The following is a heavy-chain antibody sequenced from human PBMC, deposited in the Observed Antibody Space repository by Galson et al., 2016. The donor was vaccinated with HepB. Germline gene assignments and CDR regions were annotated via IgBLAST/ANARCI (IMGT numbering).Heavy chain of an antibody. CDR2: IFHSGRV. V-gene: IGHV4-34*12. Sequence: LRLSCAASGSTFSSCGMHWVRQAPGQGLEWIGQIFHSGRVNYNPSLASRVTILVDTSNNQFSLRLTSVTAADTALYYCARQYRGGPSDFWGQGTTVTVSS. CDR1: GSTFSSCG. J-gene: IGHJ6*02. CDR3: ARQYRGGPSDF. D-gene: IGHD5-12*01.